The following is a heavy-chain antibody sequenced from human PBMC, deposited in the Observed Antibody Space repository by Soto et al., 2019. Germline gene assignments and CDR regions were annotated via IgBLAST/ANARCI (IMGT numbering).Heavy chain of an antibody. D-gene: IGHD2-2*02. CDR2: MNPNSGNT. CDR3: ARGTRYCSSTSCFTSGVNYYMDV. CDR1: GYTLTSYD. J-gene: IGHJ6*03. Sequence: ASVTVSCKASGYTLTSYDINWVRQATGQGLEWMGWMNPNSGNTGYAQKFQGRVTMTRNTSISTAYMELSSLRSKDTAVYYCARGTRYCSSTSCFTSGVNYYMDVWGKGTTVTVSS. V-gene: IGHV1-8*01.